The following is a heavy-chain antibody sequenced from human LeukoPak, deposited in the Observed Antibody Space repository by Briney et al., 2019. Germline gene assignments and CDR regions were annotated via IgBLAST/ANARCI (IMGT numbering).Heavy chain of an antibody. CDR3: ARVTSICGNYYCPVWD. Sequence: GGSLRLSCAASGFTVSSNYMSWVRQAPWKGLEWVSVIYAGGSTYYADSVRGRFTISRDNSKNTLYLQMNSLRAEDTALYYCARVTSICGNYYCPVWDWGQGTLVTVSS. CDR1: GFTVSSNY. V-gene: IGHV3-53*01. J-gene: IGHJ4*02. D-gene: IGHD1-26*01. CDR2: IYAGGST.